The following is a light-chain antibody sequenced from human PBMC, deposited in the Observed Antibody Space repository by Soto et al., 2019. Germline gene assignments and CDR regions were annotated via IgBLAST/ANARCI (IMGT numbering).Light chain of an antibody. J-gene: IGKJ4*01. V-gene: IGKV3-11*01. Sequence: DTVLTQSPATLSLSPGGRATLSCRASQSVDIYLAWYQQKPGQAPRLLIYDATNRATGIPDRFSGSGSGTDFTLTITSLEPEDFAVYYCQQRKNWPPLTFGGGTKVEIK. CDR2: DAT. CDR3: QQRKNWPPLT. CDR1: QSVDIY.